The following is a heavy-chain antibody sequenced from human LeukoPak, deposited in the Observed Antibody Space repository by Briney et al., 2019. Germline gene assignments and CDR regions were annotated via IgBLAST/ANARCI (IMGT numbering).Heavy chain of an antibody. CDR1: GASLSSYF. Sequence: PSETLSLTCNVSGASLSSYFWSWIRQPPGKGLEWIGYIYYDGYPNYSPSLRSRITISVEESKSQFSLNLRSVTAADTALYFCAGTELGYCTVTGCPLESWGQGTLVTVSS. J-gene: IGHJ4*02. CDR3: AGTELGYCTVTGCPLES. V-gene: IGHV4-59*01. CDR2: IYYDGYP. D-gene: IGHD2-8*02.